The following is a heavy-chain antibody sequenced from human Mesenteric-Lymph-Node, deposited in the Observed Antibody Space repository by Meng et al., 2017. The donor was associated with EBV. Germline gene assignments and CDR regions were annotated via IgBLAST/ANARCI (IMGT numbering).Heavy chain of an antibody. J-gene: IGHJ4*02. Sequence: VQLRAQGPRTVKPAVTLSLTCSVSCGDISRSSWWSWVRQPPGKGLEWLGEIYHSSGTTNYNPSLKSRVTISLDKSKNQFSLNLSSVTAADTAVYYCARLPPTTGYGTARSYWGQGTLVTVSS. CDR1: CGDISRSSW. CDR2: IYHSSGTT. V-gene: IGHV4-4*02. CDR3: ARLPPTTGYGTARSY. D-gene: IGHD6-13*01.